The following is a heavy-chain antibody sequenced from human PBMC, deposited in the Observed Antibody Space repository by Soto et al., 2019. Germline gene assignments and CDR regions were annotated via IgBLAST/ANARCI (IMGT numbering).Heavy chain of an antibody. V-gene: IGHV3-9*01. J-gene: IGHJ5*02. CDR3: AKGGSAALIAPSGRDNWFDP. CDR1: GFAFDDYV. Sequence: GGSLRLSCAASGFAFDDYVMHWVRQPPGRGLEWVSGITWNGGTIRYVDSVKGRFTISRDNAENSLYLQMNSLRPEQTAVYYCAKGGSAALIAPSGRDNWFDPWGQGTQVTVSS. CDR2: ITWNGGTI. D-gene: IGHD6-13*01.